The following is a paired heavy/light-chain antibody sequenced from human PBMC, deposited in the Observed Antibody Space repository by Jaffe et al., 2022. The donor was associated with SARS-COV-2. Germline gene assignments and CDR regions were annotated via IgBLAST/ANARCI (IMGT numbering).Light chain of an antibody. Sequence: EIVLTQSPATLSLSPGERATLSCGASQSVSSSYLAWYQQKPGLAPRLLIYDASSRATGIPDRFSGSGSGTDFTLTISRLEPEDFAVYYCQQYGSSPRTFGQGTKVEIK. CDR3: QQYGSSPRT. J-gene: IGKJ1*01. CDR1: QSVSSSY. V-gene: IGKV3D-20*01. CDR2: DAS.
Heavy chain of an antibody. D-gene: IGHD3-10*01. CDR2: IYYSGST. J-gene: IGHJ6*03. Sequence: QVQLQESGPGLVKPSETLSLTCTVSGGSISSYYWSWIRQPPGKGLEWIGYIYYSGSTNYNPSLKSRVTISVDTSKNQFSLKLSSVTAADTAVYYCARERGYYGSGSYLGPYYYYMDVWGKGTTVTVSS. V-gene: IGHV4-59*01. CDR3: ARERGYYGSGSYLGPYYYYMDV. CDR1: GGSISSYY.